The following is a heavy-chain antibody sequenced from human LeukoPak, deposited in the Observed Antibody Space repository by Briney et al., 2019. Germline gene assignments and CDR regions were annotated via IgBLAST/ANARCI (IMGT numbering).Heavy chain of an antibody. J-gene: IGHJ4*02. D-gene: IGHD6-19*01. CDR3: AIDIAVAGTVMGY. CDR2: ISGSGGST. Sequence: GGSLRLSCAASGFTFGSYAMSWVRQAPGKGLERVSAISGSGGSTYYADSVKGRFTISRDNSKNTLYLQMNSLRAEDTAVYYCAIDIAVAGTVMGYWGQGTLVTVSS. CDR1: GFTFGSYA. V-gene: IGHV3-23*01.